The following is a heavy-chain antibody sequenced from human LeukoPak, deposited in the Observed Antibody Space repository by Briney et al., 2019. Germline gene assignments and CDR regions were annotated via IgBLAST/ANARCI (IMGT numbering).Heavy chain of an antibody. CDR2: IYYSGST. D-gene: IGHD3-10*01. CDR3: ARARPSFTNLGSDYFDY. V-gene: IGHV4-59*01. Sequence: SETLSLTCTVSGGSISSCYWSWIRQPPGKGLEWIGYIYYSGSTNYNPSLKSRVTISVDTSKNQFSLKLSSVTAADTAVYYCARARPSFTNLGSDYFDYWGQGTLVTVSS. CDR1: GGSISSCY. J-gene: IGHJ4*02.